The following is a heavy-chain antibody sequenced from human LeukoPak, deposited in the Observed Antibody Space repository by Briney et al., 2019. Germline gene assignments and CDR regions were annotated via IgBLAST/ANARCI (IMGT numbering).Heavy chain of an antibody. CDR2: ISGYNGNT. D-gene: IGHD5/OR15-5a*01. CDR3: ARRRIVSGTDGFDI. Sequence: ASVKVSCKTSGYTFTNFGISWVRQAPGQGLEWVGWISGYNGNTNYAQKLQGRVIMTTDTSTSTAYMELRSLTSDDTALYYCARRRIVSGTDGFDIWAKGQWSPSLQ. V-gene: IGHV1-18*01. CDR1: GYTFTNFG. J-gene: IGHJ3*02.